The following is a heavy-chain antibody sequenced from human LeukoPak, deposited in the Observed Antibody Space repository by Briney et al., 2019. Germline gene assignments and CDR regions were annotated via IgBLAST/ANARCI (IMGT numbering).Heavy chain of an antibody. CDR2: IYYSGST. V-gene: IGHV4-61*08. CDR1: GGSISSGGYY. CDR3: ARDQGSGFDY. J-gene: IGHJ4*02. Sequence: SQTLSLTCTVSGGSISSGGYYWSWIRQPPGKGLEWIGYIYYSGSTNYNPSLKSRVTISVDTSKNQFSLKLSSVTAADTAVYYCARDQGSGFDYWGQGTLVTVSS.